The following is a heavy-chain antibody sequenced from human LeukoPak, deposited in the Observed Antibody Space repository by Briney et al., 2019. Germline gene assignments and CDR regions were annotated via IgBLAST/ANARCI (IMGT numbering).Heavy chain of an antibody. CDR2: ISPGDSDT. D-gene: IGHD1-26*01. CDR3: ARQHVNSGSYYAPGAFDI. J-gene: IGHJ3*02. V-gene: IGHV5-51*01. CDR1: GYSFTNYW. Sequence: RGESLKISCKGSGYSFTNYWIAWVRQMPGKGLEWMGIISPGDSDTKYSPSFQGQVTISADKSIRTAYLQWSSLKASDTAMYYCARQHVNSGSYYAPGAFDIWGQGTVVTVSS.